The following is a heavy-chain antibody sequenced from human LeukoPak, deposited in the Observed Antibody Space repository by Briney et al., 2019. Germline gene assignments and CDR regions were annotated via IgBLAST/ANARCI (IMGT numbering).Heavy chain of an antibody. CDR3: AQHDLYGSGSPDY. J-gene: IGHJ4*02. CDR1: GYSISSGYY. D-gene: IGHD3-10*01. Sequence: SETPSLTCAVSGYSISSGYYWGWIRQPPGKGLEWIGSIYHSGSTYYNPSLKSRVTISVDTSKNQFSLKLSSVTAADTAVYYCAQHDLYGSGSPDYWGQGTLVTVSS. CDR2: IYHSGST. V-gene: IGHV4-38-2*01.